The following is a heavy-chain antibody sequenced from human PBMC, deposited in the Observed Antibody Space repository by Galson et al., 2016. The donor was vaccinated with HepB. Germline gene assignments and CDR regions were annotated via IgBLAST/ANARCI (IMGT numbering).Heavy chain of an antibody. CDR3: ARALPFRLGELSSRGLDY. CDR1: GYTFTSYY. J-gene: IGHJ4*02. Sequence: SVKVSCKASGYTFTSYYMNWVRQAPAQGLEWMGLINPSGGGTNYAQNFRGRVTMTRDTSTNTVYMELRRLRSDDTAVSYCARALPFRLGELSSRGLDYWGQGTLVTVS. V-gene: IGHV1-46*01. CDR2: INPSGGGT. D-gene: IGHD3-16*02.